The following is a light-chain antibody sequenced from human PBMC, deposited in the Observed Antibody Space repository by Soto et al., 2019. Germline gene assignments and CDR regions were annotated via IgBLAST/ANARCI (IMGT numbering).Light chain of an antibody. CDR3: QQSYSTFGT. V-gene: IGKV1-39*01. CDR2: AAS. J-gene: IGKJ1*01. CDR1: QSISSY. Sequence: DIQMTQSPSSPSASVEDRVTITCRASQSISSYLNWYQQKPGKAPKLLIYAASSLQSGVPSRVSGSGSGTDFTLTISSLQPEDFATYYCQQSYSTFGTFGQGTKGGYQT.